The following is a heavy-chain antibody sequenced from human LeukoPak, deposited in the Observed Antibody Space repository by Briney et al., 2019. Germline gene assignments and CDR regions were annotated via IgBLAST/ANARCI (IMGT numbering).Heavy chain of an antibody. D-gene: IGHD2-2*01. V-gene: IGHV4-34*01. CDR3: ARGEGYCSSTSSCSPRTRGWFDP. CDR2: INHSGST. J-gene: IGHJ5*02. CDR1: GGSFSGYY. Sequence: PSETLSLTCAVYGGSFSGYYWSWIRQPPGKGLEWIGEINHSGSTNYNPSLKSRVTISVDTSKNQFSLKLSSVTAADTAVYYCARGEGYCSSTSSCSPRTRGWFDPWGQGTLVTVSS.